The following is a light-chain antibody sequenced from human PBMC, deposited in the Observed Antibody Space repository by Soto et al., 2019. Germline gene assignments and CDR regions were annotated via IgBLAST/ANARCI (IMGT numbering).Light chain of an antibody. J-gene: IGLJ1*01. CDR3: SSYTSSSTFPYV. V-gene: IGLV2-14*03. Sequence: QSALTQPASVSGSPGQSITISCTGTSSDVGGYNYVSWYQQHPGKAPKLMIYDVSSRPSGVSNRFSGSKSGNTASLTISGLQAEDEADCYCSSYTSSSTFPYVFGTGTKLTVL. CDR2: DVS. CDR1: SSDVGGYNY.